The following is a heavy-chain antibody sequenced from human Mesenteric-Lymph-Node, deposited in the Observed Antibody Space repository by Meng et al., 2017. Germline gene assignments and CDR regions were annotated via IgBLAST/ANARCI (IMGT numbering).Heavy chain of an antibody. Sequence: ASVKVSCKASGYTFTGYYMHWVRQAPGQGLEWMGSINPKTGAAYYAPKFQGSVTMTRDTSTSTAYMEVPSLRSDDTAVYYCARDVIGTTLGDYWGQGTLVTVSS. V-gene: IGHV1-2*02. CDR2: INPKTGAA. CDR1: GYTFTGYY. D-gene: IGHD2-21*01. J-gene: IGHJ4*02. CDR3: ARDVIGTTLGDY.